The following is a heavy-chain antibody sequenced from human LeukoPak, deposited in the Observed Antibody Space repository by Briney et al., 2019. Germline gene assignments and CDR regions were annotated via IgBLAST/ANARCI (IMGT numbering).Heavy chain of an antibody. CDR3: ARGGYAGYSYGYPKNNWFDP. D-gene: IGHD5-18*01. CDR1: GGSFSGYY. J-gene: IGHJ5*02. Sequence: PSETLSLTCAVYGGSFSGYYWSWIRQPPGKGLEWIGEINHSGSTNYNPSLKSRVTISVDTSKNQFSLKLSSVTAADTAVYYCARGGYAGYSYGYPKNNWFDPWGQGTLVTVSS. V-gene: IGHV4-34*01. CDR2: INHSGST.